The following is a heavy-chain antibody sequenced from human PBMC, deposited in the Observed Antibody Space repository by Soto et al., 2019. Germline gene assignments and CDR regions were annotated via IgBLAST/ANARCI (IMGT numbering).Heavy chain of an antibody. CDR1: GYTFTSYA. CDR2: INAGNGNT. V-gene: IGHV1-3*01. D-gene: IGHD3-22*01. Sequence: GASVKVSCKASGYTFTSYAMHWVRQAPGQRLEWMGWINAGNGNTKYSQKFQGRVTITRDTSASTAYMELSSLRSEDTAVYYCARVLSIYYDSSGRRDHRFDYWGQGTLVTVSS. J-gene: IGHJ4*02. CDR3: ARVLSIYYDSSGRRDHRFDY.